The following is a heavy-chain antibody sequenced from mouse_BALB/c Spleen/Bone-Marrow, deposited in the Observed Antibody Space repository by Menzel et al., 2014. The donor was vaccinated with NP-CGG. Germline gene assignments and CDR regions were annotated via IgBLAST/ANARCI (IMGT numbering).Heavy chain of an antibody. D-gene: IGHD2-3*01. Sequence: EVHLVESGGGLVKPGGSLKLSCAASGFTFSSYAMSWVRQTPEKRLEWVATISSGGSYTYYPDSVKGRFTISRDNAKNTLYLQMSSLRSEDTAMYYCARHDDDYHTRYFDYWGQGTTLTVSS. J-gene: IGHJ2*01. V-gene: IGHV5-9-3*01. CDR2: ISSGGSYT. CDR3: ARHDDDYHTRYFDY. CDR1: GFTFSSYA.